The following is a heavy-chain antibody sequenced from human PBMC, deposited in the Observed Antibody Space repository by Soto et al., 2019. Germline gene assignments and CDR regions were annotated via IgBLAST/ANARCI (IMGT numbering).Heavy chain of an antibody. J-gene: IGHJ4*02. CDR1: GYTFTYYY. D-gene: IGHD5-18*01. CDR3: SRRDSSGSFAY. V-gene: IGHV1-2*02. CDR2: INPKNGGT. Sequence: GASVKVSCKTSGYTFTYYYIHWVRLAPGQGPEWMGWINPKNGGTSHAQKFQGRVTMTRDTSTTTVYMELSRLTSDDRAVYYCSRRDSSGSFAYWGQGSRVTVSA.